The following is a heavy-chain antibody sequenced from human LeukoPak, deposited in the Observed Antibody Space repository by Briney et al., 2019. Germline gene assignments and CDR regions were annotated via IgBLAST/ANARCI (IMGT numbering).Heavy chain of an antibody. D-gene: IGHD6-19*01. CDR1: GYTFTSYG. V-gene: IGHV1-18*01. Sequence: ASVKVSCKASGYTFTSYGISWVRQAPGQGLEWMGWISAYNGNTNYAQKLQGRVTMTTDTSTSTAYMELRSLRSDDTAVYYCARVDSSGWYSYYYHYGMDVWGQGTTVTVSS. J-gene: IGHJ6*02. CDR3: ARVDSSGWYSYYYHYGMDV. CDR2: ISAYNGNT.